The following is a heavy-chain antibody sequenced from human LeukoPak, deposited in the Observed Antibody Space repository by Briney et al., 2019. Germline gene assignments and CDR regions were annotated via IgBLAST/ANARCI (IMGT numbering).Heavy chain of an antibody. CDR1: GLTFSK. CDR2: ISDSGRTT. V-gene: IGHV3-48*03. J-gene: IGHJ6*03. D-gene: IGHD3-10*01. CDR3: AKDLMWGGYYYYYMDV. Sequence: GGSLRLSCAVSGLTFSKMNWVRQAPGKGLEWVSYISDSGRTTFYADSVKGRFTISRDNAKNSLYLQMSSLRVEDTAVYYCAKDLMWGGYYYYYMDVWGKGTTVTVS.